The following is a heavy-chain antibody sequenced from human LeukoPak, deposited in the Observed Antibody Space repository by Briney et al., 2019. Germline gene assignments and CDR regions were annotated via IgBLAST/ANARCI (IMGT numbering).Heavy chain of an antibody. Sequence: SETLSLTCTVSGGSISSSSYYWGWIRQPPGKGLEWIGSMYYSGSTFYNPSLKSRVTISVDTSKNQFSLKLSSVTAADTAVYYCASRATRGYYYYYYMDVWGKGTTVTVSS. CDR3: ASRATRGYYYYYYMDV. J-gene: IGHJ6*03. D-gene: IGHD2-15*01. V-gene: IGHV4-39*01. CDR2: MYYSGST. CDR1: GGSISSSSYY.